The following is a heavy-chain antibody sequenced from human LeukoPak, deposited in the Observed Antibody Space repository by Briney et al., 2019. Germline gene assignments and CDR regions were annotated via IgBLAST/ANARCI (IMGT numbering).Heavy chain of an antibody. D-gene: IGHD4-11*01. CDR3: TKVRSGSSNWALRVFDY. CDR2: ISYDGSNK. J-gene: IGHJ4*02. CDR1: GFTFSSYG. V-gene: IGHV3-30*18. Sequence: GGSLRLSCAASGFTFSSYGMHWVRQAPGKGLEWVAVISYDGSNKYYADSVKGRFTISRDNSKNTLYLEMNSLRVEDTAVYYCTKVRSGSSNWALRVFDYWGQGALVTVSS.